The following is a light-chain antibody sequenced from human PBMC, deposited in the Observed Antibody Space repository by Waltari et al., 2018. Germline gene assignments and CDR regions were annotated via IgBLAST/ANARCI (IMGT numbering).Light chain of an antibody. J-gene: IGLJ3*02. CDR1: SCPVPSTSY. CDR2: KGN. Sequence: QTVLTQEPSLSVYPGGTVPLPCPLSSCPVPSTSYATWYQQTPGQTPRTLVYKGNGRSSGVPDRFSGSILGNKAALTITGAQADDESDYYCSMYMGSGIWVFGGGTKLTVL. CDR3: SMYMGSGIWV. V-gene: IGLV8-61*01.